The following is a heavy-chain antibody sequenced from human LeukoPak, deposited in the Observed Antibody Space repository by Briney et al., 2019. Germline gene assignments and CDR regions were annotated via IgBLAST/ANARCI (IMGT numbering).Heavy chain of an antibody. V-gene: IGHV4-39*01. CDR1: GVSISSSSYY. Sequence: SETLSLTCSVCGVSISSSSYYWGWIRQPPGKGLEWIGSIYYSGSTYYNPSLKSRVTISVDTSKNEFSLKLSSVTAADTAVYYCARLWSSGGYFDYWGQGTLVTVSS. D-gene: IGHD2-21*01. J-gene: IGHJ4*02. CDR2: IYYSGST. CDR3: ARLWSSGGYFDY.